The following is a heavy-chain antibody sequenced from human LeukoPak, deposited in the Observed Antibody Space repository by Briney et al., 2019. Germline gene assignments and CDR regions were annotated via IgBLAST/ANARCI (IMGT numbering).Heavy chain of an antibody. CDR2: IYYSGST. J-gene: IGHJ4*02. Sequence: SETLSLTCTVSGGSISSYYWSWIRQPPGKGLEWIGYIYYSGSTNYNPSLKSRVAISVDMSKNQFSLKLSSVTAADTGVYYCARGLKYYTTSGRLGYWGQGTLVTVSS. D-gene: IGHD3-22*01. CDR3: ARGLKYYTTSGRLGY. V-gene: IGHV4-59*12. CDR1: GGSISSYY.